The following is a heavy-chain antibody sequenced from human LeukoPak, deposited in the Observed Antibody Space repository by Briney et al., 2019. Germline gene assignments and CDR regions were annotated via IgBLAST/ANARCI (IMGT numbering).Heavy chain of an antibody. Sequence: PSETLSLTCTVSGDSISSYYWSWIRQPAGKGLEWIGRIYISGSTNYNPSLESRVTISVDLSKNQFSLKLSSVTAAATAVYYCDRQTIQLRPAWFDPWGQGTPDTVSS. CDR1: GDSISSYY. V-gene: IGHV4-4*07. CDR3: DRQTIQLRPAWFDP. D-gene: IGHD6-6*01. CDR2: IYISGST. J-gene: IGHJ5*02.